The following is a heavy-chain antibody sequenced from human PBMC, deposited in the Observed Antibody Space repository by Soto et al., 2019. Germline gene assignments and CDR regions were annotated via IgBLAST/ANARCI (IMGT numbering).Heavy chain of an antibody. CDR3: ARDVWETTSRYYGLDV. CDR2: ITGSGDMT. V-gene: IGHV3-23*01. D-gene: IGHD1-26*01. J-gene: IGHJ6*02. Sequence: QLLESGGDLIPPGGSLRLSCAASGVTFSSYAMSWVRLAPGKGLQLVPGITGSGDMTYYTDSVKGRFTISRDNSKNSLHLQMHSLRAEDTAVYYCARDVWETTSRYYGLDVWGLGTTVTVSS. CDR1: GVTFSSYA.